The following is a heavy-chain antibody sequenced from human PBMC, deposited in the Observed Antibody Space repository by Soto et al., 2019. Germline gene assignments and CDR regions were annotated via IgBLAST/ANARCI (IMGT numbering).Heavy chain of an antibody. CDR3: ARDHESPSTNHYYYMDV. CDR2: ISSSGSTI. J-gene: IGHJ6*03. Sequence: PGGSLRLSCAASGFTFSDYYMSWIRQAPGKGLAWVSYISSSGSTIYYADSVKGRFTISRDNAKNSLYLQMNSLRAEDTAVYYCARDHESPSTNHYYYMDVWGKGTTVTVSS. CDR1: GFTFSDYY. V-gene: IGHV3-11*01.